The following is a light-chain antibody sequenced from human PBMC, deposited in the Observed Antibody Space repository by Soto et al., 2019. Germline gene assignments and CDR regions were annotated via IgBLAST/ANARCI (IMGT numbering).Light chain of an antibody. V-gene: IGLV2-14*01. CDR1: TSDVGGYSF. J-gene: IGLJ1*01. CDR2: EVS. CDR3: SSYTTSGTRV. Sequence: QSALAQPASVSGSPGQSMTISWTGTTSDVGGYSFVSWYQLHPGKAPKLMIYEVSNRPSGVSNRFSGSKSGNTASLTISGLQAEDESDYYCSSYTTSGTRVFGTGTKVTVL.